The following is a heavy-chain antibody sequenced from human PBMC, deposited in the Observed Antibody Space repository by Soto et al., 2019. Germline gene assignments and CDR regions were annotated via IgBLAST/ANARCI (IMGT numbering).Heavy chain of an antibody. CDR3: ARELPDIVVVVAGASWFDP. V-gene: IGHV1-2*02. D-gene: IGHD2-15*01. Sequence: GASVKVSCKASGYTFTGYYIHWVRQAPGQGLEWMGWINPNSGGTNYAQKFQGRVTMTRDTSISTAYMELSRLRSDDTAVYYCARELPDIVVVVAGASWFDPWGQGTLVTVSS. CDR2: INPNSGGT. J-gene: IGHJ5*02. CDR1: GYTFTGYY.